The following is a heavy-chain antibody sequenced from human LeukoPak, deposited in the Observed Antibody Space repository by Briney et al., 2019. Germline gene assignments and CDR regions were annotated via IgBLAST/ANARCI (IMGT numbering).Heavy chain of an antibody. CDR3: RGTEYYGSGSSFDY. V-gene: IGHV3-64D*06. Sequence: PGGSLRLSCSASGFTFSSYAMHWVRQAPGKGLEYVSAISSNGGSTYYAVSVKGRFTISRDNSKNALYLQMSSLRAEDTAVYYCRGTEYYGSGSSFDYWGQGTLVTVSS. J-gene: IGHJ4*02. CDR2: ISSNGGST. CDR1: GFTFSSYA. D-gene: IGHD3-10*01.